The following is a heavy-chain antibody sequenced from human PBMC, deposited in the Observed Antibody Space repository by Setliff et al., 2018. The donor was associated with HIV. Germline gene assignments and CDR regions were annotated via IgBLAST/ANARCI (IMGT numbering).Heavy chain of an antibody. CDR3: VRGPFNWNDVL. J-gene: IGHJ4*02. D-gene: IGHD1-1*01. Sequence: PSETLSLTCIVSGGSINSTSYYWGWIRQPPGQGLEWIGSIYYSGDTFYNTSLKTRITISVDTSKNHLSLKVSSLTAADTGVYYCVRGPFNWNDVLWGQGTLVTVSS. CDR2: IYYSGDT. V-gene: IGHV4-39*07. CDR1: GGSINSTSYY.